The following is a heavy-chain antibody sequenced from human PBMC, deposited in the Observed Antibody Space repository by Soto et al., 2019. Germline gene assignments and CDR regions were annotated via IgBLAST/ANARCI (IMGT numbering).Heavy chain of an antibody. D-gene: IGHD3-16*01. J-gene: IGHJ4*02. CDR2: MYYSGSR. CDR1: GGSIRGYY. CDR3: ARCLSINTLAVGVYFDC. Sequence: SETLSLTCTVSGGSIRGYYWGCIRQPPGKGLEWVGYMYYSGSRSYNPARKSRIPMSVDESKRQFSLEMRSVTAADTAVYYCARCLSINTLAVGVYFDCWGQGSVITVSS. V-gene: IGHV4-59*01.